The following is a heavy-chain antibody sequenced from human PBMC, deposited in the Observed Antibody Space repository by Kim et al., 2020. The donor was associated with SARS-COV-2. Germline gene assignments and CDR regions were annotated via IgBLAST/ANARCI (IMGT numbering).Heavy chain of an antibody. Sequence: ADSVKGRFTISRDNAKNSLYLQMNSLRAEDTAVYFCARVIVVVTDAFDIWGQGTMVTVSS. V-gene: IGHV3-11*06. CDR3: ARVIVVVTDAFDI. J-gene: IGHJ3*02. D-gene: IGHD2-21*02.